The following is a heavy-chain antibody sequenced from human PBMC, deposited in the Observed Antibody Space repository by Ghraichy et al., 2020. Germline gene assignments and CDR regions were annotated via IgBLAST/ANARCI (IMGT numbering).Heavy chain of an antibody. CDR3: ARGGRDDFWSGYYFDY. J-gene: IGHJ4*02. D-gene: IGHD3-3*01. CDR2: IYSGGST. CDR1: GLTGTRDY. V-gene: IGHV3-53*01. Sequence: GGSLRLSGAGSGLTGTRDYFSWVLHPLGLGLEWVSVIYSGGSTYYADSVKGRFTISRDNSKNTLYLQMNSLRAEDTAVYYCARGGRDDFWSGYYFDYWGQGTLVTVSS.